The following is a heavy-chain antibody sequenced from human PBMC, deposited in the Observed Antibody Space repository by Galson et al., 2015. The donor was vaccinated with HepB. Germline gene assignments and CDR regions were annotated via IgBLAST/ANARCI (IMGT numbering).Heavy chain of an antibody. CDR2: IYYSGST. V-gene: IGHV4-61*01. D-gene: IGHD2-8*01. CDR1: GGSVSSYSYY. Sequence: SETLSLTCTVSGGSVSSYSYYWSWIRQPPGKGLEWIGYIYYSGSTNYNPSLKSRVTISVDTSKNQFSLRLISVTAADTALYYCARVSLTVYATPNWVDPWGRGTLVTVSS. J-gene: IGHJ5*02. CDR3: ARVSLTVYATPNWVDP.